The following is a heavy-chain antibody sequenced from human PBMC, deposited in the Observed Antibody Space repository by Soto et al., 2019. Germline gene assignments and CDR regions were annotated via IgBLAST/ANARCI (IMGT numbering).Heavy chain of an antibody. Sequence: RASVKVSCKASGGTFSSYAISWVRQAPGQGLEWMGGIIPIFATANYAQKFQGRVTTTADESTSTAYMELSSLRSEDTAVYYCARVASVVMGHGMDVWGQGTTVSVSS. D-gene: IGHD2-15*01. CDR2: IIPIFATA. V-gene: IGHV1-69*13. CDR3: ARVASVVMGHGMDV. J-gene: IGHJ6*02. CDR1: GGTFSSYA.